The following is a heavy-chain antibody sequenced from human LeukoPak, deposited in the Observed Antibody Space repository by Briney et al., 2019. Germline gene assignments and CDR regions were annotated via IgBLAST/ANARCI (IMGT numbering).Heavy chain of an antibody. D-gene: IGHD6-13*01. CDR3: ARATGGAAAADFDP. V-gene: IGHV4-31*03. CDR2: IYYSGTT. CDR1: GGSISSAGYY. J-gene: IGHJ5*02. Sequence: SQTLSLTCTVSGGSISSAGYYWSWIRQRPGKGLEWMGFIYYSGTTYYNPSLKSRVFISLNTSQNQVSLQLSSVTATDTAVYYCARATGGAAAADFDPWGQGTLVTVSS.